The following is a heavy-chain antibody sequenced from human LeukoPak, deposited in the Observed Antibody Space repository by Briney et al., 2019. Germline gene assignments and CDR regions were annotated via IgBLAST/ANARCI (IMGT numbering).Heavy chain of an antibody. J-gene: IGHJ4*02. CDR2: IYHSGII. Sequence: PSGTLSLTCAVSGGSISSGGYSWSWIRQPPGKGLEWIGYIYHSGIIYYNPSLKSRVTMSLDRSKNQFSLKLTSVTAADTAVYYCARRVVAIFYFDYWGQGALVTVSS. CDR3: ARRVVAIFYFDY. CDR1: GGSISSGGYS. D-gene: IGHD3-3*01. V-gene: IGHV4-30-2*01.